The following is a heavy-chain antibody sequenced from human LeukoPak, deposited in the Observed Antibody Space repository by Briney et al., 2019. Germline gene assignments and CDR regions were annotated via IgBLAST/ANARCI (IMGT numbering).Heavy chain of an antibody. CDR1: GFTFSSYW. J-gene: IGHJ5*02. CDR3: AKDWTIFGVVGDRGNWFDP. V-gene: IGHV3-7*03. Sequence: PGGSLRLSCAASGFTFSSYWMSWVRQAPGKGLEWVANIKQDGSEKYYVDSVKGRFTISRDNAKNSLYLQMNSLRAEDTALYYCAKDWTIFGVVGDRGNWFDPWGQGTLVTVSS. D-gene: IGHD3-3*01. CDR2: IKQDGSEK.